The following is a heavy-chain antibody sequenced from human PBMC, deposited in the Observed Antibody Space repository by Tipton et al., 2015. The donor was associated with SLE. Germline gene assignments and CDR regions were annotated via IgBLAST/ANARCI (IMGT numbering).Heavy chain of an antibody. V-gene: IGHV4-59*07. CDR1: GGSISSYY. CDR2: IYYSGST. J-gene: IGHJ6*03. D-gene: IGHD4-17*01. Sequence: TLSLTCTVSGGSISSYYWSWIRQPPGKGLEWIGYIYYSGSTNYNPSLKSLVTISVDTSKNQFSLKLSSVTAADTAVYYCARGLRPIGYYYYYMDVWGKGTTVTVSS. CDR3: ARGLRPIGYYYYYMDV.